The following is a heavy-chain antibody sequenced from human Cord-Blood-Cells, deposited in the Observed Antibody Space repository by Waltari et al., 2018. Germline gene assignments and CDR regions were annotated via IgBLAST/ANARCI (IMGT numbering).Heavy chain of an antibody. CDR3: ARAGWEDSSGFDY. Sequence: QVQLQESGPGLVKPSETLSLTCTVSGGSISSYSWSWIRQPPGKGLEWIGYIYYSGSTNYNPSLKSRVTISVDTSKNQFSLKLSSVTAADTAVYYCARAGWEDSSGFDYWGQGTLVTVSS. V-gene: IGHV4-59*01. J-gene: IGHJ4*02. D-gene: IGHD6-19*01. CDR1: GGSISSYS. CDR2: IYYSGST.